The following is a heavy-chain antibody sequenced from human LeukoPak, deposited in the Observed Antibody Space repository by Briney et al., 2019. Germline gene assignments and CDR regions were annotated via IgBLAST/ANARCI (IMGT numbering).Heavy chain of an antibody. D-gene: IGHD5-18*01. V-gene: IGHV1-69*04. J-gene: IGHJ4*02. Sequence: SVEVSCKASGGTFSSYAISWVRQAPGQGLEWMGRIIPILGIANYAQKLQGRVTITADKSTSTAYMELSSLRSEDTAVYYCARVDTAMVIDYWGQGTLVTVSS. CDR3: ARVDTAMVIDY. CDR2: IIPILGIA. CDR1: GGTFSSYA.